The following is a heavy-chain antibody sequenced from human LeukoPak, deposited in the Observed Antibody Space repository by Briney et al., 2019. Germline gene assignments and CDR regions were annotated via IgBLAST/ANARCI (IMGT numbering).Heavy chain of an antibody. Sequence: PSETLSLTCTVSGGSVSSGSYYWSWVRQAPGKGLEWVSAISGSGGSTYYADSVKGRFTISRDNSKNTLYLQMNSLRAEDTAVYYCAKGYADYDYWGQGTLVTVSS. J-gene: IGHJ4*02. CDR3: AKGYADYDY. CDR2: ISGSGGST. D-gene: IGHD4/OR15-4a*01. V-gene: IGHV3-23*01. CDR1: GGSVSSGSYY.